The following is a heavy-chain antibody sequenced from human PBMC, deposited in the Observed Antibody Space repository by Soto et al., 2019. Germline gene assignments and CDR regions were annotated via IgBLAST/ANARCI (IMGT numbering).Heavy chain of an antibody. CDR2: IIPIFDTA. D-gene: IGHD6-19*01. Sequence: QVQLVQSESEVKKPGSSVKVSCKASGGSFSSYGITWVRQVPGQGLEWMGTIIPIFDTANYAQKFQGRVTITADKSTTTGYMELKSLRSEDTAVYYCASAQWIYGLDVWGQGTTVTVSS. CDR3: ASAQWIYGLDV. V-gene: IGHV1-69*06. CDR1: GGSFSSYG. J-gene: IGHJ6*02.